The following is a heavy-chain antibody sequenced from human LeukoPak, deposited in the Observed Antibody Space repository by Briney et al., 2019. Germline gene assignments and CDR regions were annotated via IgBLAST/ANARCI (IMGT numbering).Heavy chain of an antibody. Sequence: SQTLSLTCAVSGGSISSGGYSWSWIRQPPGKGLEWIGYIYHSGSTYYNPSLKSRVTISVDRSKNQFSLKLSSVTAADTAVYYCARAVYGDYYWLDPWGQGTLVTVSS. CDR1: GGSISSGGYS. CDR2: IYHSGST. CDR3: ARAVYGDYYWLDP. D-gene: IGHD4-17*01. J-gene: IGHJ5*02. V-gene: IGHV4-30-2*01.